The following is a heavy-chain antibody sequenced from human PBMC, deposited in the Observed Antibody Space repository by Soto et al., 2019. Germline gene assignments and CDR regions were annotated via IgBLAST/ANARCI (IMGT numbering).Heavy chain of an antibody. D-gene: IGHD5-12*01. V-gene: IGHV3-48*03. CDR3: AREARDGYNNFDY. Sequence: EVQLVESGGGLVQPGGSLRLSCAASGFTFSSFEMNWFRQGTGMGLEWVSDISGGGGTVYYADSVKGRFTISRDTAKKTLYLQMNSLSTEDTDVYDCAREARDGYNNFDYCAQGTLVTVSS. CDR2: ISGGGGTV. J-gene: IGHJ4*02. CDR1: GFTFSSFE.